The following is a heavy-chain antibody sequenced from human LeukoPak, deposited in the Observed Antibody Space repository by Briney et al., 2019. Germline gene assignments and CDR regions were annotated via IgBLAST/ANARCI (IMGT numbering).Heavy chain of an antibody. Sequence: SETLSLTCTVSGGSTTSDYWSWIRQPPGKGLEWIGYISYSGSTSYDPSLKSRVTISGDSSKKQFSLKLSSVTAADTAVYYCARFYYDSRGYWYYFDYWGRGTLVTVSS. D-gene: IGHD3-22*01. CDR2: ISYSGST. CDR3: ARFYYDSRGYWYYFDY. J-gene: IGHJ4*02. V-gene: IGHV4-59*08. CDR1: GGSTTSDY.